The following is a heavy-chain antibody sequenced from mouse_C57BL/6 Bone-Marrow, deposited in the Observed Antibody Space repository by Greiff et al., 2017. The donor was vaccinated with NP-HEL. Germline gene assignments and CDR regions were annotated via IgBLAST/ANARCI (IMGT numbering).Heavy chain of an antibody. D-gene: IGHD1-1*01. CDR1: GYSFTGYF. CDR3: ARSAYYYGSSYALRY. CDR2: INPYNGDT. V-gene: IGHV1-20*01. Sequence: VQLKESGPELVKPGDSVKISCKASGYSFTGYFMNWVLQSHGKSLEWIGRINPYNGDTFYNQKFKGKATLTVDKSSSTAHMELRSMTSADAAVYYCARSAYYYGSSYALRYWGQGTSVTVSS. J-gene: IGHJ4*01.